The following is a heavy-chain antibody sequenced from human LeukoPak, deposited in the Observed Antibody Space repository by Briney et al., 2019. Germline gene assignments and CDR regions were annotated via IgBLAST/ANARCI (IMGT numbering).Heavy chain of an antibody. CDR2: INHSGST. CDR1: GGSFSGYY. Sequence: SETLSLTCAVYGGSFSGYYWSWIRQPPGKGLEWIGEINHSGSTNYNPPLKSRVTISVDTSKNQFSLNLSSVTAGGTAVYYCERLGHYYDSSGFPGAFDYWGQGTLVTVSS. J-gene: IGHJ4*02. D-gene: IGHD3-22*01. V-gene: IGHV4-34*01. CDR3: ERLGHYYDSSGFPGAFDY.